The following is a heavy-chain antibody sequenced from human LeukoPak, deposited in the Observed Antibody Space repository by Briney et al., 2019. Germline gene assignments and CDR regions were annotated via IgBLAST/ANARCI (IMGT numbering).Heavy chain of an antibody. CDR3: ASRGHVGSGTYSPYDY. Sequence: PGGSLRLSCAASGFTFSSYGMSWVRQAPGRGLEWVSAISGSGGSTYYADSVKGRFTISRDNSKNTLYLQMNSLRAEDTAVYYCASRGHVGSGTYSPYDYWGQGTLVTVSS. CDR2: ISGSGGST. V-gene: IGHV3-23*01. CDR1: GFTFSSYG. D-gene: IGHD3-10*01. J-gene: IGHJ4*02.